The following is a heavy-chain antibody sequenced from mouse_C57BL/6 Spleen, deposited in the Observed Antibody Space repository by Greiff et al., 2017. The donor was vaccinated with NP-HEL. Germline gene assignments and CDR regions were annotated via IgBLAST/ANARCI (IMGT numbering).Heavy chain of an antibody. CDR1: GYAFSSSW. Sequence: VQLQQSGPELVKPGASVKISCKASGYAFSSSWMNWVKQRPGKGLEWIGRIYPGDGDTNYNGKFKGKATLTADKSSSTAYMQLSSLTSEDYAVYFCARWDDVYYFDYWGQGTTLTVSS. CDR2: IYPGDGDT. V-gene: IGHV1-82*01. J-gene: IGHJ2*01. D-gene: IGHD2-3*01. CDR3: ARWDDVYYFDY.